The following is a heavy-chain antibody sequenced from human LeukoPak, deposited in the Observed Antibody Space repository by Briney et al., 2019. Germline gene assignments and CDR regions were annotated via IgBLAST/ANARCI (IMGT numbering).Heavy chain of an antibody. D-gene: IGHD6-13*01. J-gene: IGHJ4*02. V-gene: IGHV3-30*02. CDR2: IRYDGSNK. CDR1: GFTFSSYG. Sequence: GGSLRLSCAASGFTFSSYGMHWVRQAPGKGLEWVAFIRYDGSNKYYADSVKGRFTISRDNPKNTPYLQMNSLRAQATAVYYCAKDGGSSSWYAYDYWGQGTLVTVSS. CDR3: AKDGGSSSWYAYDY.